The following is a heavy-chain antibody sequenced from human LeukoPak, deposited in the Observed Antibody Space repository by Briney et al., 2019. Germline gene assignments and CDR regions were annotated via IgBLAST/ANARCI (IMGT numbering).Heavy chain of an antibody. Sequence: PGRSLRLSCAASGFTFSSYAMHWVRQAPGKGLEWVAVIWDDGSDKYYADSMKGRFTISRDNSKNTLYLQMNSLRAEDTAVYYCVREGWLRFFDYWGQGTLVTVSS. J-gene: IGHJ4*02. CDR1: GFTFSSYA. CDR3: VREGWLRFFDY. V-gene: IGHV3-33*08. CDR2: IWDDGSDK. D-gene: IGHD5-12*01.